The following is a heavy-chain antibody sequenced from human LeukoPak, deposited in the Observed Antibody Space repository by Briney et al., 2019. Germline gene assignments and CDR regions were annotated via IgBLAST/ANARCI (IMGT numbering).Heavy chain of an antibody. CDR2: IKGDESSI. CDR1: AFTFSSYW. CDR3: VRGALYFDY. J-gene: IGHJ4*02. V-gene: IGHV3-74*01. Sequence: GGSLRLSCAASAFTFSSYWMHWVRQAPGKGLEWVSRIKGDESSINYADSVEGRFTISRDNAKNTVYLHLNSLRVEDTAVYYCVRGALYFDYWGQGTLVTVSS.